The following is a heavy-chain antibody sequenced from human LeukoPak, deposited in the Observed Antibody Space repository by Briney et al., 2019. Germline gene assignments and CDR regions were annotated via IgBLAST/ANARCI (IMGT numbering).Heavy chain of an antibody. Sequence: SETLSLTCAVFSGSFSGSFSGYYWSWIRQPPGKGLEWIGEINHSGSTNYNPSLKSRVTISVDTSKNQFSLKLSSVTAADTAVYYCARWVLTGWLTSHDAFDIWGQGTMVTVSS. V-gene: IGHV4-34*01. D-gene: IGHD3-9*01. CDR1: SGSFSGSFSGYY. CDR3: ARWVLTGWLTSHDAFDI. J-gene: IGHJ3*02. CDR2: INHSGST.